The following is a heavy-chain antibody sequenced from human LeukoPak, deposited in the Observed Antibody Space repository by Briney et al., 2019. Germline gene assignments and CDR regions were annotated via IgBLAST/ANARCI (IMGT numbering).Heavy chain of an antibody. J-gene: IGHJ4*02. CDR2: ISSSSSYI. CDR3: ARGKGLCYFDY. CDR1: GFTFSSYS. Sequence: GGSLRLSCAASGFTFSSYSMNWVRQAPGKGLEWVSSISSSSSYIYYADSVKGRFTISRDNAKNSLYLQMNSLRAEDTAVYYCARGKGLCYFDYWGQGTLVTVSS. V-gene: IGHV3-21*01.